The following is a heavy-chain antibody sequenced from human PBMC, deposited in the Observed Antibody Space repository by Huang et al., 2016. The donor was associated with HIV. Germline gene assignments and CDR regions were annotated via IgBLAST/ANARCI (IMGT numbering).Heavy chain of an antibody. CDR2: KHQDGSDT. CDR3: ASQPGP. V-gene: IGHV3-7*01. CDR1: GFTLSTYW. J-gene: IGHJ5*02. Sequence: EVQLVESGGGLVQPGGSLRLSCAASGFTLSTYWMSWVRRAPGKRMEGVDIKHQDGSDTYYVDSVKVRFTSSRDNAKNSLYLQMNSLRAEDTAVYYCASQPGPWGQGTLVTVSS.